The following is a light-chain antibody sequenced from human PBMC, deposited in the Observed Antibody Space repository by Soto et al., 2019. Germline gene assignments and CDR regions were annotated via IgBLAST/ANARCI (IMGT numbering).Light chain of an antibody. CDR3: LAYGRGGALL. CDR2: EVD. J-gene: IGLJ3*02. CDR1: SSDVGGYNY. V-gene: IGLV2-14*03. Sequence: QSVLTQPASVSGSPGQSITISCTGTSSDVGGYNYVSWYQQHPGRAPKLVIYEVDNRPSNVSARFSGSKRGNTASLTISGLQSEDDADYYCLAYGRGGALLFGGGTKLTVL.